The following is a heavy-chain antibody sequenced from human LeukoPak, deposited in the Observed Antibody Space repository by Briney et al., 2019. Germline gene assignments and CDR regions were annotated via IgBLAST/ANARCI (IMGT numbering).Heavy chain of an antibody. J-gene: IGHJ6*03. CDR1: GGSISSYY. CDR3: ARVPGIYYYYYMDV. CDR2: IYYSGST. V-gene: IGHV4-59*01. D-gene: IGHD3-10*01. Sequence: SETLSLTCTVSGGSISSYYWSWIRQPPGKGLEWIGYIYYSGSTNYNPSLKSRVTISVDTSENQFSLKLSSVTAADTAVYYCARVPGIYYYYYMDVWGKGTTVTVSS.